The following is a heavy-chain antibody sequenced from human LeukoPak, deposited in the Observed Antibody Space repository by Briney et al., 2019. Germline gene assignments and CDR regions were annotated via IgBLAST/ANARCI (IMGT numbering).Heavy chain of an antibody. V-gene: IGHV4-39*07. J-gene: IGHJ4*02. CDR2: IYYSGTT. D-gene: IGHD1-26*01. CDR1: GGAISSSSYY. CDR3: ARLYSGSYYYFDY. Sequence: PSETLSLTCTVSGGAISSSSYYWGWIRQPPGKGLEWIGSIYYSGTTYYNPSLKSRVTISVGTSKNQFSLKLSSVTAADTAVYYCARLYSGSYYYFDYWGQGTLVTVSS.